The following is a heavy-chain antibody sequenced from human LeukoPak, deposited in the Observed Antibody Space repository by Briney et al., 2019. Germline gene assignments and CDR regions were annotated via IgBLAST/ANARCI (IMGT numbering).Heavy chain of an antibody. V-gene: IGHV4-34*01. D-gene: IGHD2-2*01. CDR2: INHSGST. CDR3: AKRVVVVPSAILQSRSFDL. J-gene: IGHJ2*01. Sequence: PSETLSLTCAVYGGSFSGYYWSWIRQPPGKGLEWVGEINHSGSTNYNPSLKSRVTISVDTSKKQFSLKLSSVTAADTAVYYCAKRVVVVPSAILQSRSFDLWGRGTLVTVSS. CDR1: GGSFSGYY.